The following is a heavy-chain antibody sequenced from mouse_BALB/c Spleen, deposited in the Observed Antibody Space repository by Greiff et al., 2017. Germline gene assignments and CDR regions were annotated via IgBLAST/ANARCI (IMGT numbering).Heavy chain of an antibody. J-gene: IGHJ3*01. Sequence: QVQLQQSGAELMKPGASVKISCKATGYTFSSYWIEWVQQRPGHGLEWIGEILPGSGSTNYNEKFKGKATFTADTSSNTAYMKLSSLTSEDSAVYYCARGADYDGSSWFAYWGQGTLVTVSA. CDR1: GYTFSSYW. CDR3: ARGADYDGSSWFAY. CDR2: ILPGSGST. D-gene: IGHD1-1*01. V-gene: IGHV1-9*01.